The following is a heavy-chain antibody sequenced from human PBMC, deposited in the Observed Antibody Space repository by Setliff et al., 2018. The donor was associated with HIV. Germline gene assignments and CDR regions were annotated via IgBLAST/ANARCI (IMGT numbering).Heavy chain of an antibody. CDR3: AREKRSSTWLYSSGGAVDY. J-gene: IGHJ4*02. D-gene: IGHD6-25*01. Sequence: ASVKVSCKASGYSFTTYAISWVRQAPGQGLEWMGWISGYNGKTLYAKKFQGRVTMTTDTSTTTAYMDLSSLRSDDTAVYYCAREKRSSTWLYSSGGAVDYWGLGTLVTVSS. CDR2: ISGYNGKT. CDR1: GYSFTTYA. V-gene: IGHV1-18*01.